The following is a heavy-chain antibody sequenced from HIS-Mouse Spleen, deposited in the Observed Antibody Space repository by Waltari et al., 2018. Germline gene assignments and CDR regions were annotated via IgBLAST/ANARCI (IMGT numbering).Heavy chain of an antibody. CDR3: AREIPYSSSWYDWYFDL. CDR1: GGSISSSSYY. CDR2: IYYSGRT. Sequence: QLQLQESVPGLVKPSETLSLTCTVSGGSISSSSYYWGWIRQPPGKGLEWIGSIYYSGRTYYNPSLKSRVTISVDTSKNQFSRKLSSVTAADTAVYYCAREIPYSSSWYDWYFDLWGRGTLVTVSS. D-gene: IGHD6-13*01. J-gene: IGHJ2*01. V-gene: IGHV4-39*07.